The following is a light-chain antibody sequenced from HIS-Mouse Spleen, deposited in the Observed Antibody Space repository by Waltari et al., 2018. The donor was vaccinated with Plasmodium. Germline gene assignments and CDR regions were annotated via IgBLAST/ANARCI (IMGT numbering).Light chain of an antibody. V-gene: IGKV3-20*01. J-gene: IGKJ1*01. Sequence: EIVLTQSPGTLSLSPGERATLSCRASQSVSSSYLSWYQQTPDHAPRLIIYGASSRATGIPDWFSGSGSGTDFTLTISRLEPEDFAVYYWQQYGSSGTFGQGTKVEIK. CDR2: GAS. CDR1: QSVSSSY. CDR3: QQYGSSGT.